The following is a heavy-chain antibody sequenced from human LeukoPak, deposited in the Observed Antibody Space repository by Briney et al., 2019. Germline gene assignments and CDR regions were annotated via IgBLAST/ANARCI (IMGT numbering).Heavy chain of an antibody. CDR3: ARAWTGYSYGDY. D-gene: IGHD5-18*01. Sequence: GGSLRLSCAASGITFSSYGMSWVRQAPGKGLEWVSSISSTGGTTYYADSVKGRFTISRDNSKNTLYLQMNSLRAEDTAVYYCARAWTGYSYGDYWGQGTLVTVSS. CDR1: GITFSSYG. CDR2: ISSTGGTT. J-gene: IGHJ4*02. V-gene: IGHV3-23*01.